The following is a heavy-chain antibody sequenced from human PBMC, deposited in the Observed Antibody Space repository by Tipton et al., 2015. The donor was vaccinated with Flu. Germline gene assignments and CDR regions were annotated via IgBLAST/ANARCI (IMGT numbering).Heavy chain of an antibody. CDR3: ARGGGPYCSSTSCYETDC. J-gene: IGHJ4*02. D-gene: IGHD2-2*01. Sequence: QLVQSGAEVMKPGSSVRVSCKASGGTFDTYSITWVRQAPGQGLEWMGGVNPFFGPPQYAQKFQDRLTIDADDSTSTAYVELSSLRSEDTAVYYCARGGGPYCSSTSCYETDCWGQGTLVTVSS. V-gene: IGHV1-69*01. CDR2: VNPFFGPP. CDR1: GGTFDTYS.